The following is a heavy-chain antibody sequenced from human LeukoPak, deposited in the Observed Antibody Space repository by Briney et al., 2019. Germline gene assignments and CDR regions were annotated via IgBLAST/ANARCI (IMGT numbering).Heavy chain of an antibody. CDR1: GFTVSSNY. J-gene: IGHJ3*02. Sequence: GGSLRLSCAASGFTVSSNYMSWARQAPGKGLEWVANIKQDGSEKYDVDSVKGRFTISRDNSKNTLYLQMNSLRAEDTAVYYCARVLSTDAFDIWDQGTMVTVSS. D-gene: IGHD2-15*01. CDR3: ARVLSTDAFDI. V-gene: IGHV3-7*03. CDR2: IKQDGSEK.